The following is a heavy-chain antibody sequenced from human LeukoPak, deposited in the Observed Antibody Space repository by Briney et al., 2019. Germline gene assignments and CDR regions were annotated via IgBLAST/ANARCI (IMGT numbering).Heavy chain of an antibody. J-gene: IGHJ4*02. CDR2: IIPIFGTA. CDR3: ARMVSYGKIDY. CDR1: GCTFSSYA. V-gene: IGHV1-69*05. D-gene: IGHD5-18*01. Sequence: GSSVKVSCKASGCTFSSYAISWVRQAPGQRLEWMGGIIPIFGTANYAQKFQGRVTITTDESTSTAYMELSSLRSEDTGVYYCARMVSYGKIDYWGQGTLVTVSA.